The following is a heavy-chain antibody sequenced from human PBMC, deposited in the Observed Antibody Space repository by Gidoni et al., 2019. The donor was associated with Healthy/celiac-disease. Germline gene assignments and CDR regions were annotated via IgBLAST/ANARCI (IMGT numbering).Heavy chain of an antibody. Sequence: QVQPVQSGAEVKQPGSSAKVSCKASGGVFSSYDISWVRQAPGHGLEWMGGFSPIFDTAKYAQKFQGRVTITADESTSTVYMKLSSLRSEDTAIYYCARGAESTTVVRPFVYWGQGSLVTVSS. CDR2: FSPIFDTA. CDR3: ARGAESTTVVRPFVY. CDR1: GGVFSSYD. V-gene: IGHV1-69*01. D-gene: IGHD4-17*01. J-gene: IGHJ4*02.